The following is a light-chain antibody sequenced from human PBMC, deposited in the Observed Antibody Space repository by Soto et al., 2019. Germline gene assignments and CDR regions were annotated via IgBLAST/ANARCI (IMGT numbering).Light chain of an antibody. V-gene: IGKV3-15*01. CDR3: QQYNNGPRWT. J-gene: IGKJ1*01. CDR1: QSVSSN. CDR2: GAS. Sequence: EILMTQSAFTVSVSAVVIANLYSRASQSVSSNLAWYQQKPGQAPRLLIYGASTRATGIPARFSGSGSGTEFTLTISSLQSEDFAVYYCQQYNNGPRWTFGQGTKVDIK.